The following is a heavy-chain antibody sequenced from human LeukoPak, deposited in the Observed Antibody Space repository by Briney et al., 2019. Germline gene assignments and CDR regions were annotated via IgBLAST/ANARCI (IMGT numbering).Heavy chain of an antibody. CDR2: IYYSGST. V-gene: IGHV4-59*08. Sequence: SEALSLTCTVSGGSISSYYWSWIRQPPGKGLEWIGYIYYSGSTHYNPSLKSRVTISVDTSKNQFSLKLTSVTAADTAVYYCARLRIGVTYYYYAMDVWGQGTTVTVSS. CDR3: ARLRIGVTYYYYAMDV. CDR1: GGSISSYY. D-gene: IGHD3-10*01. J-gene: IGHJ6*02.